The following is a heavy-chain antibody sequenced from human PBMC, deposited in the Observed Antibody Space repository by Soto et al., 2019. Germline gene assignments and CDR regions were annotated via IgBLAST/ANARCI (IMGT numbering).Heavy chain of an antibody. D-gene: IGHD3-3*01. CDR1: GFTFSNAW. CDR3: AKDPPDYDFWSGTPDY. Sequence: GGSLRLSCAASGFTFSNAWMSWVRQAPGKGLEWVSAISGSGGSTYYADSVKGRFTISRDNSKNTLYLQMNSLRAEDTAVYYCAKDPPDYDFWSGTPDYWGQGTLVTVSS. V-gene: IGHV3-23*01. CDR2: ISGSGGST. J-gene: IGHJ4*02.